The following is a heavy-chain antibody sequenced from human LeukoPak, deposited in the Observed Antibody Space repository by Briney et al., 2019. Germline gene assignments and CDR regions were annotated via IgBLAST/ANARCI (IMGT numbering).Heavy chain of an antibody. CDR1: GDSMSSNRYY. J-gene: IGHJ4*02. CDR3: ARRINDYGAFYDY. Sequence: PSETLSLTCTVSGDSMSSNRYYWAWIRQPPGNGLEWIATIYYSGATFYNPSLSSRVTISLDMSKNQFSLRLTSVTAADTAVCYCARRINDYGAFYDYWGQGTLVTVSS. CDR2: IYYSGAT. V-gene: IGHV4-39*01. D-gene: IGHD4-17*01.